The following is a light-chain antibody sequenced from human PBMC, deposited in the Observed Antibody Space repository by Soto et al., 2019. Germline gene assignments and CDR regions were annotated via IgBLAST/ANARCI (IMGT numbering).Light chain of an antibody. CDR1: QDVSGY. CDR2: AAS. J-gene: IGKJ1*01. CDR3: QQYHTQAT. Sequence: AIRMTQSPSSLSASTGDRVTITCRASQDVSGYVAWYQQKPGRAPNLLVYAASTLQAGVPSRFSGSASGTEFTLTITCPQSEDYATYFCQQYHTQATFGQGTRVDIK. V-gene: IGKV1-8*01.